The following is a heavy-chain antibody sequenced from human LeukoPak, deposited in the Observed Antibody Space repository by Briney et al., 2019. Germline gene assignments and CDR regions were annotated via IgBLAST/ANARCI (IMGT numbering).Heavy chain of an antibody. D-gene: IGHD3/OR15-3a*01. CDR1: GGTFSSYA. V-gene: IGHV1-69*05. CDR3: ARDQDYWFDP. Sequence: SVKVSCKASGGTFSSYALSWVRQAPGQGLEWMGGIIPIFGTANYAQKFQGRVTITTDESTSTAYMELSSLRSEDTAVYYCARDQDYWFDPWGQGTLVTVSS. CDR2: IIPIFGTA. J-gene: IGHJ5*02.